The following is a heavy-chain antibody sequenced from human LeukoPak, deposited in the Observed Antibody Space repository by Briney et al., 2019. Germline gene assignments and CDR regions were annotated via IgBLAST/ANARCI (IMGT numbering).Heavy chain of an antibody. CDR2: ISTSTGDT. D-gene: IGHD6-13*01. CDR3: ARGMGIGDY. V-gene: IGHV1-18*01. J-gene: IGHJ4*02. CDR1: GYSFILYG. Sequence: ASVKVSCKTSGYSFILYGISWVRQAPGQGPEWMGWISTSTGDTKYTQKFQGRVTLTTDTSTSTAYMELSSLRSDDTAVYYCARGMGIGDYWGQGTLVTVSS.